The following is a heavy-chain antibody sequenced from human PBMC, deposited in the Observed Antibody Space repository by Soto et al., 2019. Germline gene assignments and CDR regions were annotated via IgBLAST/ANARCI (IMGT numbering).Heavy chain of an antibody. V-gene: IGHV1-18*04. Sequence: ASVKVSCKASGYTFTGYGIGWVRQAPGQGLEWMGWISAYNGNTSYAQKLQGRVTMTTDTSTSTAYMELRSLRSDDTAVYYCALQRGVVVAATHGWFDPWGQGTLVTVSS. CDR1: GYTFTGYG. CDR3: ALQRGVVVAATHGWFDP. D-gene: IGHD2-15*01. J-gene: IGHJ5*02. CDR2: ISAYNGNT.